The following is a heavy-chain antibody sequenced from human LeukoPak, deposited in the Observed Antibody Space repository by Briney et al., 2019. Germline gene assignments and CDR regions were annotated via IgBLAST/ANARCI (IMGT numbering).Heavy chain of an antibody. Sequence: GGSLRLSCAASGFTVSSNYTSWVRQAPGKGLEWVSVIYSGGSTYYADSVKGRFTISRDNSKNTLYLQMNSLRAEDTAVYYCARDKQWLGNFDYWGQGTLVTVSS. D-gene: IGHD6-19*01. J-gene: IGHJ4*02. CDR2: IYSGGST. CDR3: ARDKQWLGNFDY. V-gene: IGHV3-66*01. CDR1: GFTVSSNY.